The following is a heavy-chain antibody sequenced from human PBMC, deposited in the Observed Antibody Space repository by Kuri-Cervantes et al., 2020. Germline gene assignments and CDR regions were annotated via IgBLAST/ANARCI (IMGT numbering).Heavy chain of an antibody. CDR2: IYYSGST. CDR3: ASMTTGNFDY. Sequence: SETLSLTCTVSGGSISSYYWSWIRQPPGKGLEWIGYIYYSGSTYYNPSLKSRVTISVDTSKNQLSLKLSSVTAADTAVYYCASMTTGNFDYWGQGTLVTVSS. CDR1: GGSISSYY. D-gene: IGHD4-17*01. J-gene: IGHJ4*02. V-gene: IGHV4-59*06.